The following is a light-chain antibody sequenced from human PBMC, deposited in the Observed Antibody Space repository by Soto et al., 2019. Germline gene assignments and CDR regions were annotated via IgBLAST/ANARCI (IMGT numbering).Light chain of an antibody. CDR1: QNIDMY. Sequence: DIQMTQSPSSLSASVGDTVTITCRASQNIDMYLNWYQQTPGKAPRVLISGASNLQSGVPSRFSGSGSGTDFTLTISSLQSEDFASYFCQHTFNSPPWTFGQGTKVDIK. CDR2: GAS. V-gene: IGKV1-39*01. CDR3: QHTFNSPPWT. J-gene: IGKJ1*01.